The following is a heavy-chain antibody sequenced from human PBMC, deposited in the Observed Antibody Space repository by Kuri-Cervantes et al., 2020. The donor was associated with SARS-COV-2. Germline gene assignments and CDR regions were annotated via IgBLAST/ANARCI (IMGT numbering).Heavy chain of an antibody. J-gene: IGHJ3*02. CDR1: GFTFSSYS. Sequence: SLKISCAASGFTFSSYSMNWVRQAPGKGLEWVSGISWNSGNIGYADSVKGRFTNSRDNAKNSLYLQMNSLRAEDMALHYCAKLVATNDVFDIWGQGTMVTVSS. CDR2: ISWNSGNI. CDR3: AKLVATNDVFDI. V-gene: IGHV3-9*03. D-gene: IGHD5-12*01.